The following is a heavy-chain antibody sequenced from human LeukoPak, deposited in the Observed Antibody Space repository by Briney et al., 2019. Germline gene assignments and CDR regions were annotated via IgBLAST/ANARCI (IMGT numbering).Heavy chain of an antibody. CDR3: ATQREDWSFDI. J-gene: IGHJ3*02. Sequence: SETLSLTCSVSGASISSSNYYWGWIRQPPGKELEWIVSIYYSGDTYFNPSLKSRVTISVDTSKNQFSLKLSSVTAADTAVYYCATQREDWSFDIWGQGTMVTVSS. D-gene: IGHD2-15*01. CDR1: GASISSSNYY. CDR2: IYYSGDT. V-gene: IGHV4-39*01.